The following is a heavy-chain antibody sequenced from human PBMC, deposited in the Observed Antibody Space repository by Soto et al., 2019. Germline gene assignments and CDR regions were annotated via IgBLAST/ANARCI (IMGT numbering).Heavy chain of an antibody. CDR2: IYYSGST. J-gene: IGHJ4*02. CDR1: GGSFSGYY. V-gene: IGHV4-34*01. CDR3: ARRGGVGATTYDS. Sequence: PSETLSLTCAVYGGSFSGYYWTWIRQPPGKGLEWIGSIYYSGSTYYNPSLKSRVTISVDTSKNQFSLKLSSVTAADTAVYYCARRGGVGATTYDSWGQGTLVTVSS. D-gene: IGHD1-26*01.